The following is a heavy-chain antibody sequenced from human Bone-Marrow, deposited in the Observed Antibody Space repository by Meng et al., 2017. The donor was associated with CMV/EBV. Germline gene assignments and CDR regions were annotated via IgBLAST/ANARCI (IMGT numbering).Heavy chain of an antibody. CDR3: ARDIAVAGLYYYYYGMDV. CDR2: ISAYNGNT. V-gene: IGHV1-18*01. D-gene: IGHD6-19*01. J-gene: IGHJ6*02. Sequence: ASEKVSCKASGYTFTSYGISWVRQAPGQGLEWMGWISAYNGNTNYAQKLQGRVTMTTDTSTSTAYMELRSLRSDDTAVYYCARDIAVAGLYYYYYGMDVWGQGTTVTVSS. CDR1: GYTFTSYG.